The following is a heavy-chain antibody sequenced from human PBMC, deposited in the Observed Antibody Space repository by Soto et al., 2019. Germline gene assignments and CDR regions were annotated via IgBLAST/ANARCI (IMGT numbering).Heavy chain of an antibody. CDR2: IYYSGST. CDR3: AILGGYYDFWSGYYTGIKGYYMDV. CDR1: GRSISSYY. D-gene: IGHD3-3*01. J-gene: IGHJ6*03. Sequence: SETLSLTCTLSGRSISSYYWSWIRQPPRKGLEWIGYIYYSGSTNYNPSLKSRVTISVDKSKHLFSLKLSSVTSVDTAVYYCAILGGYYDFWSGYYTGIKGYYMDVWGKGTTVT. V-gene: IGHV4-59*08.